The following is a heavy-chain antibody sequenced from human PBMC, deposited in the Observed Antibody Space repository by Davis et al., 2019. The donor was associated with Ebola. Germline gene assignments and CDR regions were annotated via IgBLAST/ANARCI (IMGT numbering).Heavy chain of an antibody. CDR1: GFAFTSSA. D-gene: IGHD6-13*01. V-gene: IGHV3-23*01. J-gene: IGHJ4*02. Sequence: GESLKISCAASGFAFTSSAMRWVRPPPVRGPQWVAAISGSGGSTYYPDSVKGRFTISRDISKNTLYLQMNSLRAEETAVYYCAREERSSWSFDYWGQGTLVTVSS. CDR3: AREERSSWSFDY. CDR2: ISGSGGST.